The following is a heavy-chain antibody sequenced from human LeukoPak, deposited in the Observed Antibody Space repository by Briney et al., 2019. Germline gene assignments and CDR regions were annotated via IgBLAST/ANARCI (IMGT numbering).Heavy chain of an antibody. D-gene: IGHD5-18*01. V-gene: IGHV1-8*03. J-gene: IGHJ6*03. CDR2: MNPNSGNT. Sequence: ASVKVSCKTSGYTFTAYHIHWVRQATGQGLEWMGWMNPNSGNTGYAQKFQGRVTITRNTSISTAYMELSSLRSEDTAVYYCAIYSYGRVGYYYYYMDVWGKGTTVTVSS. CDR3: AIYSYGRVGYYYYYMDV. CDR1: GYTFTAYH.